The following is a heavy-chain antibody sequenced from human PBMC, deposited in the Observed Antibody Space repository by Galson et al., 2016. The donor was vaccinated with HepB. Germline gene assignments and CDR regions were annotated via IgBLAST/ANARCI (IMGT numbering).Heavy chain of an antibody. J-gene: IGHJ4*02. CDR2: ISYDGGKK. Sequence: SLRLSCAASGFSFNSYALHWVRQAPGKGLEWVAVISYDGGKKYIADFVEGRFTISRDNSENTLYLQMNSLRTEDTAVYYCAILSGAFDYWGQGTLVAVSS. V-gene: IGHV3-30-3*01. CDR3: AILSGAFDY. D-gene: IGHD3-10*01. CDR1: GFSFNSYA.